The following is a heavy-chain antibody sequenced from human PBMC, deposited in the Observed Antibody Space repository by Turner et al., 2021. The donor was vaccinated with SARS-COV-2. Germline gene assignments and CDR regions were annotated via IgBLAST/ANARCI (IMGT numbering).Heavy chain of an antibody. V-gene: IGHV3-30*18. CDR1: GFSLSNYG. CDR2: VSYDGTNK. D-gene: IGHD3-16*01. CDR3: AKGLRTFGYFDS. Sequence: QVHLVASGGGVVQPGISLRLSCAVSGFSLSNYGMHWVRQAPGKGLEWVAFVSYDGTNKDYADSVKGRFTISRDNSNNTLYLQMNSLRGEDTALYYCAKGLRTFGYFDSCGQGTLVTVSS. J-gene: IGHJ4*02.